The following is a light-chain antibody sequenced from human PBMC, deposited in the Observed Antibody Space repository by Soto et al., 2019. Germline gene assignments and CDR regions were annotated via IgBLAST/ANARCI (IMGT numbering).Light chain of an antibody. J-gene: IGLJ3*02. V-gene: IGLV2-14*01. CDR2: EVN. CDR3: SSYTSSSTWV. CDR1: SSDVGGYSY. Sequence: QSVLTQPASVSGSPGQSITISCTGTSSDVGGYSYVSWYQHHPGKAPKLMLYEVNNRPSGVSYRFSGSKSGNTASLTISGLQAEDEADYYCSSYTSSSTWVFGGGTKVTVL.